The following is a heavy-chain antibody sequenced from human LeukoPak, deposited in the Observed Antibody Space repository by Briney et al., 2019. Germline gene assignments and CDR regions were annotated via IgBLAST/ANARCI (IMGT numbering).Heavy chain of an antibody. V-gene: IGHV3-23*01. J-gene: IGHJ4*02. Sequence: GGSLRLSCAASGFTLSNYAMSWVRRAPGQGLEWVSTISGSGDSIYYADSVKGRFTISRDNSKNTPYLQMNSLRAEDTAVYYCAKPNYDILTGYYKGWGQGTLVTVSP. CDR2: ISGSGDSI. CDR3: AKPNYDILTGYYKG. D-gene: IGHD3-9*01. CDR1: GFTLSNYA.